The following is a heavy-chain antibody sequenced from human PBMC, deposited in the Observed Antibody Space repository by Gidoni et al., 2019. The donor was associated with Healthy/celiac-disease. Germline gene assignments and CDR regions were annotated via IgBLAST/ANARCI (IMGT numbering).Heavy chain of an antibody. V-gene: IGHV3-48*03. J-gene: IGHJ6*02. CDR1: GFTFSSYE. Sequence: VQLVESGGGLVQPGGSLRLSCAASGFTFSSYEMNWVRPAPGKGLEWVSYISSSGSTIYYADSVKGRFTISRDNAKNSLYLQMNSLRAEDTAVYYCARDENRNLGYYYYYYGMDVWGQGTTVTVSS. CDR2: ISSSGSTI. CDR3: ARDENRNLGYYYYYYGMDV.